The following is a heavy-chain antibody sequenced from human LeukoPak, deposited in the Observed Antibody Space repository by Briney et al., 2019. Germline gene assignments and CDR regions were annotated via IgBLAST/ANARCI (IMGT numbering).Heavy chain of an antibody. D-gene: IGHD4-17*01. J-gene: IGHJ4*02. V-gene: IGHV2-70*04. CDR1: GFSLTTSRVR. CDR2: IDWDDDK. CDR3: ARIGGGDYDY. Sequence: SGPTLLNPTQTLSLTFTFCGFSLTTSRVRVSWIRQPPAKALEPLARIDWDDDKFYSTSLKTKLTISKDTSKNQVVLTMTNMDPVDTATYYCARIGGGDYDYWGQGTLVTVSS.